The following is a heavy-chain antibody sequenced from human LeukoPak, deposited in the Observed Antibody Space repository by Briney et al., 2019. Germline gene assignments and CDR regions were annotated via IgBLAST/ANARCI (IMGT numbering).Heavy chain of an antibody. CDR1: GYTFTSYG. CDR3: ARDQGRIMVVPAVSYSGY. J-gene: IGHJ4*02. CDR2: ISAYNGNT. Sequence: GASVKVSCKASGYTFTSYGISWVRQAPGQGLEWMGWISAYNGNTNYAQKLQGRVTMATDTSTSTAYMELRSLRSDDTAVYYCARDQGRIMVVPAVSYSGYWGQGTLVTVSS. V-gene: IGHV1-18*01. D-gene: IGHD2-2*01.